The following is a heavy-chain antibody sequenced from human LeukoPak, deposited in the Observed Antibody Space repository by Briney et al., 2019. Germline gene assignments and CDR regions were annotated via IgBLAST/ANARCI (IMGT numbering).Heavy chain of an antibody. Sequence: PGGSLRLSCAASGFTFSDYYMSWIRQAPGKGLEWVSYISSSGSTIYYADSVKGRFTISRDNAKNSLYLQMNSLRAEDTAVYYCARVEGYCSSTSCYTPPHYWGQGTLVTVSS. CDR2: ISSSGSTI. J-gene: IGHJ4*02. CDR1: GFTFSDYY. V-gene: IGHV3-11*01. CDR3: ARVEGYCSSTSCYTPPHY. D-gene: IGHD2-2*02.